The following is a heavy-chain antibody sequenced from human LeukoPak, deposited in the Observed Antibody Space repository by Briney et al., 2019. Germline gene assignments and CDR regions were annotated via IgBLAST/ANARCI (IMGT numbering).Heavy chain of an antibody. CDR2: IKKDGSEK. CDR3: ARGGSYYNFDY. J-gene: IGHJ4*02. D-gene: IGHD1-26*01. CDR1: GFTFSSYW. Sequence: PGGSLRLSCAASGFTFSSYWMSWVRQAPGKGLEWVANIKKDGSEKYYVDSVRGRFTISRDNAKTSLYLQMNSLRAEDMAVYYCARGGSYYNFDYWGQGTLVTVSS. V-gene: IGHV3-7*04.